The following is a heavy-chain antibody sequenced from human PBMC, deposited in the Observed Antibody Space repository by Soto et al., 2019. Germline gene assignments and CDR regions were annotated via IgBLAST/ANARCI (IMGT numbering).Heavy chain of an antibody. CDR1: GFSLSTRGMC. CDR2: IDWDNDK. Sequence: GSGPTLVNPPQTLTLTCTFSGFSLSTRGMCVSWVRQPPWKALEWLARIDWDNDKYYTTSLKTRLTISKDTSRNQVVLTMTNMDPVDTGTYYCARTPDLTQQLAFDYWGQGTLVTVSS. D-gene: IGHD6-13*01. J-gene: IGHJ4*02. V-gene: IGHV2-70*11. CDR3: ARTPDLTQQLAFDY.